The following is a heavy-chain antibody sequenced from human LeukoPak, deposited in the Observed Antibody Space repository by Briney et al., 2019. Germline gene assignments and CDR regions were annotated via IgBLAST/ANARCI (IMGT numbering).Heavy chain of an antibody. J-gene: IGHJ5*02. CDR3: ARVGLKAFDP. Sequence: ASVKVSCTASGYTFTSYYMHWVRQAPGQGLEWMGIINPSGGSTSYAQKFQGRVTMTRDTSTSTVYMELSSLRSEDTAVDYCARVGLKAFDPWGQGTLVTVSS. CDR2: INPSGGST. CDR1: GYTFTSYY. V-gene: IGHV1-46*01.